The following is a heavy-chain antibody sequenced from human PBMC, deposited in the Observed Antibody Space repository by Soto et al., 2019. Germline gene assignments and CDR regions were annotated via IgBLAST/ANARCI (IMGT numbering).Heavy chain of an antibody. D-gene: IGHD4-17*01. V-gene: IGHV4-59*08. CDR1: GGSISSYY. CDR2: IYYSGST. Sequence: QVQLQESGPGLVKPSETLSLTCTVSGGSISSYYWSWIRQPPGKGLEWIGYIYYSGSTNYNPSLXGXVXIXIDTSKTQFSLKLSSVTAADTAVYYCARRYGVYFDYWGQGTLVTVSS. J-gene: IGHJ4*02. CDR3: ARRYGVYFDY.